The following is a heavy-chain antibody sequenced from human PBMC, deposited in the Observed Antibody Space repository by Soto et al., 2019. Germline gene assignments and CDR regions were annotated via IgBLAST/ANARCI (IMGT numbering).Heavy chain of an antibody. D-gene: IGHD2-2*01. CDR3: ARFEVVVPAAMSAFDI. J-gene: IGHJ3*02. CDR1: GGSIISSSW. V-gene: IGHV4-4*02. CDR2: IYHSGST. Sequence: SETLSLTCAVSGGSIISSSWWRWVRQPPGKGLEWIGEIYHSGSTNYNPSLKSRVTISVDKSKNQFSLKLSSVTAADTAVYYCARFEVVVPAAMSAFDIWGQGTMVTVSS.